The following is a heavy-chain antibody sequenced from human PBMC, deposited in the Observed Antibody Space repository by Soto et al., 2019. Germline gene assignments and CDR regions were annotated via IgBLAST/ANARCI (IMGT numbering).Heavy chain of an antibody. CDR2: INSDGSST. V-gene: IGHV3-74*01. J-gene: IGHJ5*02. D-gene: IGHD2-2*01. Sequence: SLRLSCAASGFTFSSYWMHWVRQAPGKGLVWVSRINSDGSSTSYADSVKGRFTISRDNAKNTLYLQMNSLRAEDTAVYYCARGRERYCSSTSCYPYNWFDPWGQGTLVTVSS. CDR1: GFTFSSYW. CDR3: ARGRERYCSSTSCYPYNWFDP.